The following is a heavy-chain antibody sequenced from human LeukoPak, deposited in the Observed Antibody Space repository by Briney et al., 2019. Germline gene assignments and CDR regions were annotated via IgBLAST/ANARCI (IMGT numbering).Heavy chain of an antibody. Sequence: PSETLSLTCAVPGGSISSSSYYWGWIRQPPGKGLEWIGSIYYSGSTYYNPSLKSRVTISVDPSKSQFYLKLSSMTAADTAFYYCARNLGYSGSHWFDPWGQGTLVTVSS. J-gene: IGHJ5*02. V-gene: IGHV4-39*07. CDR2: IYYSGST. CDR3: ARNLGYSGSHWFDP. CDR1: GGSISSSSYY. D-gene: IGHD5-18*01.